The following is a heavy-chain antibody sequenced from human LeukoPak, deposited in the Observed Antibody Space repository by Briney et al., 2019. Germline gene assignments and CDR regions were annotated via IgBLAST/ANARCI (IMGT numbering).Heavy chain of an antibody. Sequence: GASVTVSCKASGYTFTSYGISWVRQAPGQGLEWMGWISAYNGNTNYAQKLQGRVTMTTDTSTSTAYMELRSLRSDDTAVYYCARSRYNVETAMVIDYWGQGTLVPVSS. CDR2: ISAYNGNT. J-gene: IGHJ4*02. D-gene: IGHD5-18*01. CDR1: GYTFTSYG. V-gene: IGHV1-18*01. CDR3: ARSRYNVETAMVIDY.